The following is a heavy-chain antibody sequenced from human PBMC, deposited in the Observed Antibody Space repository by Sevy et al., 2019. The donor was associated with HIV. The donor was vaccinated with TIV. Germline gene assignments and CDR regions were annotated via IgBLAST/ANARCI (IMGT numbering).Heavy chain of an antibody. V-gene: IGHV1-69*13. CDR1: GGTFSSYA. CDR2: IIPIFGTA. J-gene: IGHJ4*02. D-gene: IGHD6-13*01. CDR3: AITFQGGIAAANLDY. Sequence: ASVKVSCKASGGTFSSYAISWVRQAPGQGLEWMGGIIPIFGTANYAQKFQGRVTITADESTSTAYMELSSLRSEDTAVYHCAITFQGGIAAANLDYWGQGTLVTVSS.